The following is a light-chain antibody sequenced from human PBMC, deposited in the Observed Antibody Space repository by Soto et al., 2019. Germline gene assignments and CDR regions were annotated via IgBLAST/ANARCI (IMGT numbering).Light chain of an antibody. J-gene: IGKJ1*01. CDR1: QRVSSN. V-gene: IGKV3-15*01. CDR3: QQYDNRPPWT. CDR2: GAS. Sequence: EIVMTQSPATLSVSPGERATLSCRASQRVSSNLAWYQQKPGQAPRLLIYGASTRATGIPARFSGSGSGTEFTLTISSRQSEDSAIYYCQQYDNRPPWTFGQGTKVEI.